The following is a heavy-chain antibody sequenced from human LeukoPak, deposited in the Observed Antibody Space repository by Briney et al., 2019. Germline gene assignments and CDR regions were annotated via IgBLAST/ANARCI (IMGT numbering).Heavy chain of an antibody. D-gene: IGHD6-13*01. Sequence: GGSLRLSCAASGFTFSSYSMNWVRQAPGKGLEWVSYISSSSSTIYYADSVKGRFTISRDNAKNSLYLQMNSLRAEDTAVYYCARDEGLSIAAAWGQGTLVTVSS. V-gene: IGHV3-48*01. J-gene: IGHJ5*02. CDR2: ISSSSSTI. CDR3: ARDEGLSIAAA. CDR1: GFTFSSYS.